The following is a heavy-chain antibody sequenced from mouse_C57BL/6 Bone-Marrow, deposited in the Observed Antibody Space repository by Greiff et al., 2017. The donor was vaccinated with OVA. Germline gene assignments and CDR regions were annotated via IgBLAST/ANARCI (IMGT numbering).Heavy chain of an antibody. Sequence: EVQVVESGGGLVKPGGSLTLSCAASGFTFSSYAMSWVRQTPEKRLEWVATISDGGSYTYYPDNVKGRFTIARDNAKNNLYLQMSHLKSEDTAMYYCAREYDGYCLDYWGQGTTLTVSS. CDR2: ISDGGSYT. D-gene: IGHD2-3*01. CDR1: GFTFSSYA. CDR3: AREYDGYCLDY. J-gene: IGHJ2*01. V-gene: IGHV5-4*01.